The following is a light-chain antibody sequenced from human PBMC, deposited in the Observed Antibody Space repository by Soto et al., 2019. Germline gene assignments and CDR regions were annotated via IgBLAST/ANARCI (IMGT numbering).Light chain of an antibody. V-gene: IGLV2-14*01. Sequence: QSVLTQPASVSGSPEQSITISCTGTSSDVGSYNYVSWYQQHPGKAPKLMIYEVTNRPSGVSNRFSAFKSGNTASLTISGLQAEDEADYYCCSYKSSTTYVFGTGTKVTVL. CDR2: EVT. CDR3: CSYKSSTTYV. CDR1: SSDVGSYNY. J-gene: IGLJ1*01.